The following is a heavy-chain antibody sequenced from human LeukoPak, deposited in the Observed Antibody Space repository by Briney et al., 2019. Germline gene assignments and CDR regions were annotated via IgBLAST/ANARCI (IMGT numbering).Heavy chain of an antibody. CDR2: ISGSGDST. D-gene: IGHD2-2*01. J-gene: IGHJ4*02. Sequence: GGSLRLSCAASGFTFSSSAMSWVRQAPGKGLEWVSAISGSGDSTHYADSVKGRFTISRDNSKNTLYLQMNSLRAEDTAIYYCAKDRDIVVVPAATDYYFDYWGQGTLVTVSS. CDR3: AKDRDIVVVPAATDYYFDY. V-gene: IGHV3-23*01. CDR1: GFTFSSSA.